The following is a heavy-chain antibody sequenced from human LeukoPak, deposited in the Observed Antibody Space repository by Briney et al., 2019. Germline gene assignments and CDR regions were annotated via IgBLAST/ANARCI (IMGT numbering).Heavy chain of an antibody. CDR2: ISWNSGSI. D-gene: IGHD3-22*01. J-gene: IGHJ4*02. CDR3: AKSGVYYYDSSGYWYFDY. Sequence: GGSLRLSCAASGFTFDDYAMHWVRQAPGKGLEWVSGISWNSGSIGYADSVKGRFTISRDNAKNSLYLQMNSLRAEDTALYYCAKSGVYYYDSSGYWYFDYWSQGTLVTVSS. V-gene: IGHV3-9*01. CDR1: GFTFDDYA.